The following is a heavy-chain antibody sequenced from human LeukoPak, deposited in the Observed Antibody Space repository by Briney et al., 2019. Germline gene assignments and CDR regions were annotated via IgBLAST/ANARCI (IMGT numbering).Heavy chain of an antibody. V-gene: IGHV3-21*01. CDR1: GFTFSSYS. Sequence: PGGSLRLSCSASGFTFSSYSMNWVRQAPGKGLEWVSSISSSSSYIYYADSMKGRFTISRDNAKNSLYLQMNSLRAEDTAVYYCARFSEYYDILTSYYNYYFDYWGQGTLVTVSS. D-gene: IGHD3-9*01. J-gene: IGHJ4*02. CDR2: ISSSSSYI. CDR3: ARFSEYYDILTSYYNYYFDY.